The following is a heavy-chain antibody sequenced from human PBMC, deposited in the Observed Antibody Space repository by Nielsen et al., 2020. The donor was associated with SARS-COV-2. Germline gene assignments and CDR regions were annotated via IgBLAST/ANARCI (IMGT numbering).Heavy chain of an antibody. CDR3: AKDGNSYGYGDAFDI. Sequence: GGSLRLSCSASGFTFTTSGMHWVRQAPGKGLEWVADIKPDGSEKVYVDSVKGRFTISRDNAKNSMSLQMNSLRVEDTAVYYCAKDGNSYGYGDAFDIWGQGTMVTVSS. J-gene: IGHJ3*02. CDR1: GFTFTTSG. CDR2: IKPDGSEK. V-gene: IGHV3-7*01. D-gene: IGHD5-18*01.